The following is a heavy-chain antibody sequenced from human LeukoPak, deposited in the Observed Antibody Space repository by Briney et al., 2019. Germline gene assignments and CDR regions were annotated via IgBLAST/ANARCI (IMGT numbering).Heavy chain of an antibody. J-gene: IGHJ4*02. D-gene: IGHD3-10*01. Sequence: PGRSLRLSCAASGFTFSSYGMHWVRQAPGKGLEWVAVIWYDGSNKYYADSVKGRFTISRDNSKNTLYLQMNSLRAEDTAVYYCAKDYYGSGETEPFYFDYWGQGTLVAVSS. CDR3: AKDYYGSGETEPFYFDY. CDR2: IWYDGSNK. V-gene: IGHV3-33*06. CDR1: GFTFSSYG.